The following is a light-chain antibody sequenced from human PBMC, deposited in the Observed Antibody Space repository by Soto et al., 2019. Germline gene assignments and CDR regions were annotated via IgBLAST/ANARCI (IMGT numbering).Light chain of an antibody. J-gene: IGLJ2*01. Sequence: QSALTQPASVSGSPGQSITISCTGSSSDVGSYNLVSWYQQHPGKAPKLMIYEGSKRPSGVSNRFSASKSANTASLTISGLQAEDEADYYCCSYADSSTVFGGGTKLTVL. CDR1: SSDVGSYNL. CDR2: EGS. CDR3: CSYADSSTV. V-gene: IGLV2-23*01.